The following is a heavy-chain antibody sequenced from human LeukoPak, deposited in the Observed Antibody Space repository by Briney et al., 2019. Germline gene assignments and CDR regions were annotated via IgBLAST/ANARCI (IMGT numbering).Heavy chain of an antibody. J-gene: IGHJ6*03. Sequence: ASVKVSCKASGDTVSSYAMNWVRQAPGQGLEWMGWINPNSGGTNYAQKFQGRVTKTRDTSISKTSTELRRMRSDDTTVYYCARVYVQPELLGVPIYYHSIDVWGQGTTATV. CDR1: GDTVSSYA. CDR2: INPNSGGT. CDR3: ARVYVQPELLGVPIYYHSIDV. D-gene: IGHD1-1*01. V-gene: IGHV1-2*02.